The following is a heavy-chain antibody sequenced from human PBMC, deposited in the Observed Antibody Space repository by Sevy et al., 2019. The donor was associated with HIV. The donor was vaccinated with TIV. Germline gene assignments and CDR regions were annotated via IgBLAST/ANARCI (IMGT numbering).Heavy chain of an antibody. CDR2: IYRSGST. J-gene: IGHJ3*02. D-gene: IGHD1-26*01. CDR3: GDGSYYGIAFDI. CDR1: GGSISSSNW. Sequence: SETLSLTCAVSGGSISSSNWWSWDRQPPGKGLEWIGEIYRSGSTNYNPSLKSRVTISVDKSKNQFSLKLSSVTAADTAVYYCGDGSYYGIAFDIWGQGTMVTVSS. V-gene: IGHV4-4*02.